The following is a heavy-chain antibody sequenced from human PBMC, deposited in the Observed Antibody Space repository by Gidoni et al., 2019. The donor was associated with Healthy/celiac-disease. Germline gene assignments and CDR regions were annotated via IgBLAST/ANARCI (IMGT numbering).Heavy chain of an antibody. CDR3: ARGGRIVVVPAVKRRPFDY. CDR2: INHSGST. Sequence: QVQLQQWGAGLLKPSETLSLTCAVYGGSFSGYYWSWIRQPPGKGLEWIGEINHSGSTNYNPSLKSRVTISVDTSKNQFSLKLSSVTAADTAVYYCARGGRIVVVPAVKRRPFDYWGQGTLVTVSS. CDR1: GGSFSGYY. V-gene: IGHV4-34*01. J-gene: IGHJ4*02. D-gene: IGHD2-2*01.